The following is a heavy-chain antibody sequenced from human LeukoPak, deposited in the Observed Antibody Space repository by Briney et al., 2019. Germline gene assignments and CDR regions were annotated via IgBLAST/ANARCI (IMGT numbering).Heavy chain of an antibody. Sequence: ASVKVSCKASGYTLTSYYMHWVRQAPGQGLEWMGIINPSGGSTSYAQKFQGRVTMTRDTSTSTVYMELSSLRSEDTAVYYCARTPWIQLWSKGLFDYWGQGALVTVSS. CDR2: INPSGGST. CDR3: ARTPWIQLWSKGLFDY. J-gene: IGHJ4*02. V-gene: IGHV1-46*01. CDR1: GYTLTSYY. D-gene: IGHD5-18*01.